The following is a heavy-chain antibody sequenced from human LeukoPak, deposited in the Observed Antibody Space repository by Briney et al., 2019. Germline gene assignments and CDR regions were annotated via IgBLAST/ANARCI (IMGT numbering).Heavy chain of an antibody. CDR3: AREGQLGLDN. J-gene: IGHJ1*01. D-gene: IGHD1-1*01. V-gene: IGHV1-2*02. CDR1: GHTLTVHY. Sequence: ALVKVSCKASGHTLTVHYIHWVRQGPGQGLEWLGWITLHSGDTHYAQKYQGRLTMTSDTSISTGYMELSRLQFDDTAVYYCAREGQLGLDNWGQGTLVTVSS. CDR2: ITLHSGDT.